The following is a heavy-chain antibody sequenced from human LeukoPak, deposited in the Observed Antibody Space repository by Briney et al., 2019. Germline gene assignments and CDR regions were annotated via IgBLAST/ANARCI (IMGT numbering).Heavy chain of an antibody. Sequence: SETLSLTCTVSGGSISSSSYYWGWIRQPPGKGLEWIGSIYYSGSTYYNPSLKSRVTISVDTSKNQFSLKLSSVTAADTAVYYCARARGGSYSVFDYWGQGTLVTVSS. CDR3: ARARGGSYSVFDY. CDR2: IYYSGST. D-gene: IGHD1-26*01. V-gene: IGHV4-39*01. CDR1: GGSISSSSYY. J-gene: IGHJ4*02.